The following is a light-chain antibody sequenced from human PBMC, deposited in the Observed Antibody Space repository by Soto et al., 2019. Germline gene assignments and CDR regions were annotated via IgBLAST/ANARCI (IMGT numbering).Light chain of an antibody. J-gene: IGKJ2*01. CDR1: RSFASSY. CDR2: AAS. CDR3: HHYDASPPYT. Sequence: EIVLTQSPVTLSLSPGERATLSCRASRSFASSYLGWYQQKPGQAPRLLIYAASTRATGVPDRFSGSGSATAFTLTISRLEPEDSAVYYCHHYDASPPYTFGQGTKLEIK. V-gene: IGKV3-20*01.